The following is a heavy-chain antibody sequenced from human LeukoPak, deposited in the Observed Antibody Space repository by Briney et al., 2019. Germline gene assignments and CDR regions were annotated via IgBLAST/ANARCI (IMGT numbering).Heavy chain of an antibody. J-gene: IGHJ4*02. CDR2: ISGSGGST. CDR1: GFIFSSYA. Sequence: GGSLRLSCAASGFIFSSYAMRWVRQVPGKGLVWVSTISGSGGSTYYADSVKGRFTISRDNSENTVYLQMNSLRAEDTAVYYCAKDRCCLNDVCHGYFDYWGQGTLVTVSS. V-gene: IGHV3-23*01. CDR3: AKDRCCLNDVCHGYFDY. D-gene: IGHD2-8*01.